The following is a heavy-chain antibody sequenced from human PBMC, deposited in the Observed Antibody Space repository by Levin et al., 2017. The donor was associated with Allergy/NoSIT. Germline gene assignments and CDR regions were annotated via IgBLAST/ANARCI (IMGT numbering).Heavy chain of an antibody. CDR2: IDPSDSYI. CDR1: GYSFSSYW. CDR3: ARLFSRHWPLDS. Sequence: LGESLKISCKGSGYSFSSYWITWVRQVPGRGLDWMGRIDPSDSYINYNPSFQGHVTISADKSINTAYLQWSSLKASDTAMYYCARLFSRHWPLDSWGQGTLVTVSS. J-gene: IGHJ4*02. V-gene: IGHV5-10-1*01. D-gene: IGHD3-3*02.